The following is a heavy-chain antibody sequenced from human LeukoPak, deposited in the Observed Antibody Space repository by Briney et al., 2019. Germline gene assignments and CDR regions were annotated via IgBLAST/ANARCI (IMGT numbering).Heavy chain of an antibody. J-gene: IGHJ4*02. Sequence: GGSLRLSCAASGFTVSSNYMSWVRQAPGKGLEWVGRIKRKTDGGTTDYAAPVKGRFTISRDDSKNTLYLQMNSLKTEGTAVYYCTTSNFGFPFDYWGQGTLVTVSS. CDR3: TTSNFGFPFDY. V-gene: IGHV3-15*01. CDR1: GFTVSSNY. CDR2: IKRKTDGGTT. D-gene: IGHD3-3*01.